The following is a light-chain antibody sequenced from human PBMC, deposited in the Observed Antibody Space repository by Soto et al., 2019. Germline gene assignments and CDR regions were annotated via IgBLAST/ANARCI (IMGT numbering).Light chain of an antibody. CDR1: QSITSNY. Sequence: DIVLTQSPGTLSLSPGDRATLSCRASQSITSNYLAWYQQKPGQAPRLLVYAVSGRPNGIPDRFSGSGSGTNFTLIISRREQEEFALSYCQQYCRAPYTFGQGTQLEIK. CDR3: QQYCRAPYT. V-gene: IGKV3-20*01. J-gene: IGKJ2*01. CDR2: AVS.